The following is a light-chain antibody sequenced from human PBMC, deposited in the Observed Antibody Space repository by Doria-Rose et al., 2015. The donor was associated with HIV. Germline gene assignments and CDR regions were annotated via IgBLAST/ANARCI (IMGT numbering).Light chain of an antibody. CDR1: QSFSNTY. Sequence: EIVLTQSPGTLSLSPGERATLSCRASQSFSNTYLAWYQQKPGQAPSLLIYDESTRATGIPDRFSASGSGTDFTLTINRLEPEDFALYYCHQYGTSWTFGQGTKVEI. CDR2: DES. J-gene: IGKJ1*01. V-gene: IGKV3-20*01. CDR3: HQYGTSWT.